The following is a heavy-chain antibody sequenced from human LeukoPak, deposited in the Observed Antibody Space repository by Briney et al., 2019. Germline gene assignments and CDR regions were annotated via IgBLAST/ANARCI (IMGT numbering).Heavy chain of an antibody. CDR2: ISGYNGET. Sequence: ASVKVSCKSSGYDFKTYAVSWVRQAPGQGLEGMGWISGYNGETEYAPNFRDRVTMTTDTSTSTAYIEMRSLSLDDTAVYFCARGGGQTSTWRSFDLWGQGTLVIVSS. CDR1: GYDFKTYA. J-gene: IGHJ4*02. V-gene: IGHV1-18*01. D-gene: IGHD6-13*01. CDR3: ARGGGQTSTWRSFDL.